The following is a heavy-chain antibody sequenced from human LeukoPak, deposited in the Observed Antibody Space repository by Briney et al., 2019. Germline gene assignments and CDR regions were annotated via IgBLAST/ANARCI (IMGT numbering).Heavy chain of an antibody. J-gene: IGHJ3*02. CDR3: ASTMVRGVIGAFDI. CDR1: GFTFSSYA. D-gene: IGHD3-10*01. Sequence: PGGSLRLSCAASGFTFSSYAMSWVRQAPGKGLERVSVIYSGGSTYYADSVKGRFTISRDNSKNTLYLQMNSLRAEDTAVYYCASTMVRGVIGAFDIWGQGTMVTVSS. CDR2: IYSGGST. V-gene: IGHV3-53*01.